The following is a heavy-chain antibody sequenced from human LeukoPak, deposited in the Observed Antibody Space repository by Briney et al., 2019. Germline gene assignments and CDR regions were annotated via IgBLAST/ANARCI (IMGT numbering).Heavy chain of an antibody. V-gene: IGHV3-23*01. CDR1: GFILNNLA. CDR2: ISGSGSNT. J-gene: IGHJ4*02. D-gene: IGHD1-26*01. Sequence: GGSLRLSCAASGFILNNLAMNWVRQAPGKGLECVSTISGSGSNTYYADSVKGRFTISRDSSKNTLNLQMNSLRAEDTAVYYCAKGREAYAGSYTPFDYWGQGTLITVSS. CDR3: AKGREAYAGSYTPFDY.